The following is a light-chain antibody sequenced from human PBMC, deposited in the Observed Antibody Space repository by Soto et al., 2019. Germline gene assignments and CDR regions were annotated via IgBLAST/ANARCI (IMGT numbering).Light chain of an antibody. CDR3: PQRSHRPIT. CDR1: RSVSSY. J-gene: IGKJ5*01. CDR2: DAS. Sequence: EILSKDTSSRRSSSPEEPDRISCRATRSVSSYLAWYQQKPGQAPSLLIYDASSRPAHMPARSSGSGPGTDFTLTSSIFDPEDFALYFSPQRSHRPITFGQGTRLEIK. V-gene: IGKV3-11*01.